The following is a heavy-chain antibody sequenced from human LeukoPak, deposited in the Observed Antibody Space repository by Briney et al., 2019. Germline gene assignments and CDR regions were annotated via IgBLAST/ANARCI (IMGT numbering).Heavy chain of an antibody. J-gene: IGHJ4*02. V-gene: IGHV3-30*02. Sequence: GGSLRLSCAGSGFTFSSYGMHWVHQAPGKGLEWVAFIRLDGSNKYYGDSVKGRFTISRNNSKNTLYLQMNSLRPEDTAVYYCAKDSSGYTYGYGNYWGQGTLVTVSS. CDR3: AKDSSGYTYGYGNY. CDR2: IRLDGSNK. CDR1: GFTFSSYG. D-gene: IGHD5-18*01.